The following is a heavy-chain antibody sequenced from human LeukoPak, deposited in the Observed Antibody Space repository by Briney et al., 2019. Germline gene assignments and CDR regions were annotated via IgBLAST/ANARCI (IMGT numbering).Heavy chain of an antibody. D-gene: IGHD3-16*01. Sequence: PSETLSLTCSVSGGSISSSSYYWGWIRQPPGKGLEWIGTVYYSGSTYYNPSLKSRVTISVDLSKNQFSLKLSSVTAAETAVYYCARHASLRFPLVYWGQGILVTVSS. CDR3: ARHASLRFPLVY. CDR2: VYYSGST. CDR1: GGSISSSSYY. J-gene: IGHJ1*01. V-gene: IGHV4-39*01.